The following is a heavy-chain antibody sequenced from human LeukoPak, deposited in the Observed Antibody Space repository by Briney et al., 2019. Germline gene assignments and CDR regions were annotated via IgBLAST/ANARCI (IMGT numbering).Heavy chain of an antibody. CDR2: ISYDGSNT. CDR3: ARPPLRYSSSLNWFDS. CDR1: GFTFSNYA. J-gene: IGHJ5*01. D-gene: IGHD6-13*01. Sequence: GGSLRLSCAASGFTFSNYAMHWVRRAPGKGLEWVAVISYDGSNTYYADSVKGRFTISRDNSKNTLYLQMNSLRAEDTAVYYCARPPLRYSSSLNWFDSWGQGTLVTVSS. V-gene: IGHV3-30-3*01.